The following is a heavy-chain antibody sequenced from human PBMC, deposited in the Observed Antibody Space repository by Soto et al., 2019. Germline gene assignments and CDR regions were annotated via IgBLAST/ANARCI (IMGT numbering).Heavy chain of an antibody. V-gene: IGHV4-4*02. CDR2: IYHSGST. D-gene: IGHD3-10*01. CDR1: GGSISSSNW. CDR3: ESIQNYYGSGTYLG. Sequence: PSETLSLTCALSGGSISSSNWWSWVLQPPEKGLEWIGEIYHSGSTNYNPSLKSRVTISVDKSKNQFSLKLSSVTAADTAVYYCESIQNYYGSGTYLGWGKGTMVTVSS. J-gene: IGHJ4*02.